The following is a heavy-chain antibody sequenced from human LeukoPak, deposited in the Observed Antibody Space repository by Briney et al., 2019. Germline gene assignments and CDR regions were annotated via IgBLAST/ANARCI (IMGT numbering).Heavy chain of an antibody. D-gene: IGHD3-22*01. CDR1: GYSFTSYW. CDR2: IYPGDSDT. Sequence: GESLKISCKGSGYSFTSYWIGWVRQMPGKGLEWMGIIYPGDSDTRYSPSFQGQVTVSADKSMSTAYLQWSSLKASDTAMYYCARHPAYYDSSGYYFMDNWFDPWGQGTLVTVSS. CDR3: ARHPAYYDSSGYYFMDNWFDP. V-gene: IGHV5-51*01. J-gene: IGHJ5*02.